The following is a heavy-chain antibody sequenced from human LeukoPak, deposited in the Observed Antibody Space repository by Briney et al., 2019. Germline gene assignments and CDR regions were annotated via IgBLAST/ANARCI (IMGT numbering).Heavy chain of an antibody. CDR1: GGSFSGYY. D-gene: IGHD6-19*01. V-gene: IGHV4-34*01. J-gene: IGHJ4*02. CDR2: INHSGST. Sequence: NPSETLSLTCAVYGGSFSGYYWSWIRQPPGKGLEWIGEINHSGSTNYNPPLKSRVTISVDTSKNQFSLKLSSVTAADTAVYYCARVGVGRWLVRDYWGQGTLVTVSS. CDR3: ARVGVGRWLVRDY.